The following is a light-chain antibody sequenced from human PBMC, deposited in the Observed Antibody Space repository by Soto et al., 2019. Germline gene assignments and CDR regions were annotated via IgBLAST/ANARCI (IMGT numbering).Light chain of an antibody. J-gene: IGLJ3*02. CDR2: DVA. V-gene: IGLV2-14*03. CDR3: SSYTTSITWV. Sequence: QSALTQPASVSGSPGQSITISCTGTSSEVVFYNYVSWYQHHPGKTPKLMLYDVANRPSGVSNRFSGSKSGNTASLTISGLQAEDEADYYCSSYTTSITWVFGGGTKLTVL. CDR1: SSEVVFYNY.